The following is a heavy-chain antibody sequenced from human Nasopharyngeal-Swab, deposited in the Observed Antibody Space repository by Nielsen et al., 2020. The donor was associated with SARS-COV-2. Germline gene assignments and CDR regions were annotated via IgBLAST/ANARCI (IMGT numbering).Heavy chain of an antibody. Sequence: WIRQPPGKALEWLAHIFSNDEKSYSTSLKSRLTISKDTSKSQVVLTMTNMDPVDTATYYCARIPERGYSYGVDYWDQGTLVTVSS. V-gene: IGHV2-26*01. J-gene: IGHJ4*02. D-gene: IGHD5-18*01. CDR3: ARIPERGYSYGVDY. CDR2: IFSNDEK.